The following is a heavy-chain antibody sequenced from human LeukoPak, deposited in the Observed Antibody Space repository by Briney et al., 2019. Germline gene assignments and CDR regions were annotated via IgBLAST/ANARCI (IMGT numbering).Heavy chain of an antibody. Sequence: GGSLRLSCAASGFTFSSYAMHRVRQAPGKGLEGVAVISYDGSNKYYADSVKGRFTISRDNSKNTLYLQMNSLRVEDTALYYCARAPGSSSSAEYFQHWGQGTLVTVSS. D-gene: IGHD6-6*01. CDR1: GFTFSSYA. J-gene: IGHJ1*01. CDR3: ARAPGSSSSAEYFQH. V-gene: IGHV3-30*04. CDR2: ISYDGSNK.